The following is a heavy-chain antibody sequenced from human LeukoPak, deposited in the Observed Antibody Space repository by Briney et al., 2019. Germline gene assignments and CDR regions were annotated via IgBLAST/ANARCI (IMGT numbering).Heavy chain of an antibody. Sequence: GGSLRLSCAASGFTFSSYWMSWVRQAPGKGLEWVANIKQDGSEKYYVDSVKGRFTISRDNAKNSLYLQMNSLRAEDTAVYYCARDTAASGSYYLFDPWGQGTLVIVSS. D-gene: IGHD3-10*01. CDR2: IKQDGSEK. CDR3: ARDTAASGSYYLFDP. J-gene: IGHJ5*02. CDR1: GFTFSSYW. V-gene: IGHV3-7*01.